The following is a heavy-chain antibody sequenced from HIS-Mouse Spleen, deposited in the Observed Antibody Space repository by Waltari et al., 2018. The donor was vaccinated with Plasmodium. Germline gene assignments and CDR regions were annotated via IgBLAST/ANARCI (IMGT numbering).Heavy chain of an antibody. CDR2: IKQDGSEK. J-gene: IGHJ2*01. V-gene: IGHV3-7*01. Sequence: EVQLVESGGGLVQPGGSLRVSFPASGITFSSYWMSWVREAPGKGLEWGANIKQDGSEKYYVDSVKGRFTISRDNAKNSLYLQMNSLRAEDTAVYYCASSWYWYFDLWGRGTLVTVSS. D-gene: IGHD6-13*01. CDR1: GITFSSYW. CDR3: ASSWYWYFDL.